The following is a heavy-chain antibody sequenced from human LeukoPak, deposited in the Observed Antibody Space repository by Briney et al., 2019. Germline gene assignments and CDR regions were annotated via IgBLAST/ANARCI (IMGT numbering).Heavy chain of an antibody. CDR1: GFTFSSYG. CDR3: AKGGGYEAQYYYYYLDV. J-gene: IGHJ6*03. Sequence: GGSLRLSCAASGFTFSSYGTSWVRQAPGKGLEWVAFIRYDGSNKYYADSVKGRFTISRDNSKNTLYLQMKSLRAEDTAVYYCAKGGGYEAQYYYYYLDVWGKGTTVTISS. V-gene: IGHV3-30*02. D-gene: IGHD5-12*01. CDR2: IRYDGSNK.